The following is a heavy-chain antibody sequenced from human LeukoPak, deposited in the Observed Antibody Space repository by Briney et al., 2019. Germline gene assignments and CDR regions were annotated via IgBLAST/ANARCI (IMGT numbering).Heavy chain of an antibody. CDR3: ARVRVYSSGWNFDY. D-gene: IGHD6-19*01. J-gene: IGHJ4*02. CDR2: INSNSGST. Sequence: GASVKVSCKASGYTFTDYYVHRVRQAPGQGLEWMGWINSNSGSTSYAQNFQGRVTMTRDTSNSTLYVELSSLRSDDTAVYYCARVRVYSSGWNFDYWGQGTLVTVSS. CDR1: GYTFTDYY. V-gene: IGHV1-2*02.